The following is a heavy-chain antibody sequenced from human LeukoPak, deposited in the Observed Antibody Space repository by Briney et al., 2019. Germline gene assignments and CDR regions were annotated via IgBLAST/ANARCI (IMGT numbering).Heavy chain of an antibody. CDR1: GFTFDDYG. D-gene: IGHD3-16*02. V-gene: IGHV3-20*04. CDR3: ARGDVWGSYRRYFDY. J-gene: IGHJ4*02. Sequence: GGSLRLSCAASGFTFDDYGMSWVRQAPGKGLEWVSGINWNGGSTGYADSVKGGFTISRDNAKNSLYLQMNSLRAEDTALYYCARGDVWGSYRRYFDYWGQGTLVTVSS. CDR2: INWNGGST.